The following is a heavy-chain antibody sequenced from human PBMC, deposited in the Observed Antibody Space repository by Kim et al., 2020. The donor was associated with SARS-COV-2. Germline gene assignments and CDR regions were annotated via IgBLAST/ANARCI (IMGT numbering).Heavy chain of an antibody. CDR3: ATDSWSQQARRMR. V-gene: IGHV3-48*02. J-gene: IGHJ4*02. CDR1: GLMFSDYS. D-gene: IGHD2-8*01. CDR2: ISSTLRTI. Sequence: GGSLRLSCAASGLMFSDYSMNWVRQAPGKGLQWLSYISSTLRTIEYADSVKGRFTISRDNAKKFLYLQINNLRDEDTAVYFCATDSWSQQARRMRWGQGTLVTVSS.